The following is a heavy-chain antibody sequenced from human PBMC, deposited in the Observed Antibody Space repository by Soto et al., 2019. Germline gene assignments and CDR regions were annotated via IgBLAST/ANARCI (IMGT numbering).Heavy chain of an antibody. D-gene: IGHD3-22*01. CDR3: ARGRYYYDSSGYHSPFDY. CDR1: GFTVSSYY. CDR2: IYSGGST. Sequence: VQLVETGGGLIQPGGSLRVSCAASGFTVSSYYMSWVRQAPGKGLEWVSVIYSGGSTYYAGSVKGRFTVSRDNSKNMLSLQMNSLRAEDTAVYYCARGRYYYDSSGYHSPFDYWGQGTLVTVSS. V-gene: IGHV3-53*02. J-gene: IGHJ4*02.